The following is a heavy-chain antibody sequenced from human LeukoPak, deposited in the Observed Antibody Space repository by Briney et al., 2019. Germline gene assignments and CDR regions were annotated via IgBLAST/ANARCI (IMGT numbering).Heavy chain of an antibody. CDR2: IYYSGST. CDR3: ARGTDYYDSSGRLDP. Sequence: SETLSLTCSVSGGSISSGSYFWGWIRQPPGKGLEWIGSIYYSGSTYYNPSLKSRVTISVDTSKNQFSLRVTSVTAADTAVYYCARGTDYYDSSGRLDPWGQGTLVTVSS. J-gene: IGHJ5*02. CDR1: GGSISSGSYF. V-gene: IGHV4-39*07. D-gene: IGHD3-22*01.